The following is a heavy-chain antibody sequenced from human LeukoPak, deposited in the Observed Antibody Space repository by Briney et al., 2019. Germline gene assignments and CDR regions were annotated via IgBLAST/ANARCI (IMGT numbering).Heavy chain of an antibody. V-gene: IGHV1-69*06. Sequence: GASVKVSCKASGGTFSSYAISWVRQAPGQGLEWMGGIIPIFGTANYARKFQGRVTITADKSTSTAYMELSSLRSEDTAVYYCARRHYDSSVTELDAFDIWGQGTMVTVSS. CDR2: IIPIFGTA. CDR1: GGTFSSYA. CDR3: ARRHYDSSVTELDAFDI. D-gene: IGHD3-22*01. J-gene: IGHJ3*02.